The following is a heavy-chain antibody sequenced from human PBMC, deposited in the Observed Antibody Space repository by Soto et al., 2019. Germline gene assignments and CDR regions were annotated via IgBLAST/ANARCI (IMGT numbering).Heavy chain of an antibody. Sequence: QITLKESGPTLVKPTQTRTLTCTSSGFSLSTGGVGVAWIRQPPGKALEWLALIYWDDDKRYSPSLKSRLAITRDDTTNQVVVIMTTTDPVDTATYYCAHRGSPPDLEGEFYPYYYYYGLDVWGQGTTVTVSS. CDR1: GFSLSTGGVG. CDR2: IYWDDDK. J-gene: IGHJ6*02. D-gene: IGHD3-16*01. CDR3: AHRGSPPDLEGEFYPYYYYYGLDV. V-gene: IGHV2-5*02.